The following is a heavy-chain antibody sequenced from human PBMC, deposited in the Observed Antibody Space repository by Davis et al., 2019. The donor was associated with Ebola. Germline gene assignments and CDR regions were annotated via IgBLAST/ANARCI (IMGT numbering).Heavy chain of an antibody. CDR3: ARSGLSFGVVKYHYGMDV. Sequence: LGGSLRLSCADSVITFSSYAMTWVRQAPGKGLEWVSAISGSGGTTYYAGSVKGRFTVSRDNSKKTMYLQMNSLRAEDTAVYYCARSGLSFGVVKYHYGMDVWGQGTTVTVSS. D-gene: IGHD3-3*01. CDR2: ISGSGGTT. V-gene: IGHV3-23*01. CDR1: VITFSSYA. J-gene: IGHJ6*02.